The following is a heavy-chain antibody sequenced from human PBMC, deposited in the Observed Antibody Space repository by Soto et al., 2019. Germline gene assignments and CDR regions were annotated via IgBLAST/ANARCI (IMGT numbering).Heavy chain of an antibody. V-gene: IGHV5-51*01. Sequence: PGESLKISCKGSGYSFTSYWIAWVRQMPGKGLEWMGIIYPGDSDTRYSPSFQGQVTISADKSISTAYLQWSSLKASDTATYYCARDYYDSSGYYQGMDVWGQGTTVTVSS. J-gene: IGHJ6*02. D-gene: IGHD3-22*01. CDR2: IYPGDSDT. CDR1: GYSFTSYW. CDR3: ARDYYDSSGYYQGMDV.